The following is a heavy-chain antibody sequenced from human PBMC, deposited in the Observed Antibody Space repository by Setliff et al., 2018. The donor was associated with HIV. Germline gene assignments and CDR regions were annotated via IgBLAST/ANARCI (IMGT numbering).Heavy chain of an antibody. Sequence: SETLSLTCAVSGGSITNKYWSWIRQPPGKGLEWLGYVSSSGTTNYTPSLESRLTISVDTSKNQVSLKLNTVTAADTAMYYCALLAVPFIEGTISPLWGQGSLVTGSS. V-gene: IGHV4-59*12. CDR3: ALLAVPFIEGTISPL. CDR2: VSSSGTT. D-gene: IGHD3-10*01. CDR1: GGSITNKY. J-gene: IGHJ4*02.